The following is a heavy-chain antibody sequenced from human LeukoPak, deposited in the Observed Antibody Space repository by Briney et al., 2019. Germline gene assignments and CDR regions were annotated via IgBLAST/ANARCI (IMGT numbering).Heavy chain of an antibody. CDR2: ISYDGSDK. CDR1: GFTFSSYG. V-gene: IGHV3-30*18. CDR3: AKSGVSGWYYFDY. D-gene: IGHD6-19*01. Sequence: GRSLRLSCAASGFTFSSYGMHWVRQAPGKGLEWVAVISYDGSDKYYADSVKGRFTTSRDNSKNTLYLQMNSLRAEDTAVYYCAKSGVSGWYYFDYWGQGTLVTVSS. J-gene: IGHJ4*02.